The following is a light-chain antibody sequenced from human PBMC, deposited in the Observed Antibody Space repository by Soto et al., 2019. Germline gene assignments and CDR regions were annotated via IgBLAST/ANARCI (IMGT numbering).Light chain of an antibody. CDR3: QQYYDWPPT. CDR1: QSISSS. CDR2: GAS. J-gene: IGKJ1*01. Sequence: EIVMTQSPATLSVSPGERATLSCRASQSISSSLAWYQQKPGQAPRLLIHGASTRATSNPGRFSGSGSGAEFTLTISSLQSEDFALYYCQQYYDWPPTFGQGTKVDI. V-gene: IGKV3-15*01.